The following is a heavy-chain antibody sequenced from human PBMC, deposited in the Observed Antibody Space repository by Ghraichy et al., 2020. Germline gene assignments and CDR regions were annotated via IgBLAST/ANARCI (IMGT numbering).Heavy chain of an antibody. J-gene: IGHJ4*02. Sequence: GSLSLTCTVSGGSVSSSSYYLGWIRQPPGKGLEWIVSMDYSGSRYYNPSLKSRVTISIDTSKNQFSLKLRSVTAADTAVYYCATQDLLEWYIVFRGQGTLVTVSS. V-gene: IGHV4-39*01. CDR1: GGSVSSSSYY. CDR2: MDYSGSR. CDR3: ATQDLLEWYIVF. D-gene: IGHD3-3*01.